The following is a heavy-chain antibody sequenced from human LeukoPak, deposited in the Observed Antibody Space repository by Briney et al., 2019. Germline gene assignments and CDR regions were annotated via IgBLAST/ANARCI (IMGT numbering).Heavy chain of an antibody. CDR3: ARSYSYAFDF. CDR1: GFFFSGDW. D-gene: IGHD3-16*01. CDR2: INPDGGHT. V-gene: IGHV3-7*01. J-gene: IGHJ4*02. Sequence: GGSLRLSCAASGFFFSGDWMTWVRQALGVGLEWVANINPDGGHTQYVDSVKGRFTVSRDKAKNSLNLQMNSLRVEDTAVYFCARSYSYAFDFRGQGTLVTVSS.